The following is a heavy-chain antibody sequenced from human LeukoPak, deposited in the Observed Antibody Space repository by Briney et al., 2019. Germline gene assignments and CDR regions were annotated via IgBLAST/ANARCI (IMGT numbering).Heavy chain of an antibody. V-gene: IGHV3-7*01. Sequence: PGGSLRLSCSASGFTFSAYWMSWVRQAPGKGLGWVANIKQDGSEEHYVDSVKGRFTISRDNAKNSLYLQMNSLRAEDTAVYYCARDTPGEESHWGQGSLVTVSS. CDR2: IKQDGSEE. J-gene: IGHJ4*02. D-gene: IGHD2-2*01. CDR3: ARDTPGEESH. CDR1: GFTFSAYW.